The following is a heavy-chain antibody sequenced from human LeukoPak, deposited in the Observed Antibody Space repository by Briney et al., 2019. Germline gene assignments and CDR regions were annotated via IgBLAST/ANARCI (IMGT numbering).Heavy chain of an antibody. CDR1: GGSISSYY. J-gene: IGHJ6*03. D-gene: IGHD3-3*01. CDR3: ARGGTTYYDFWSGYYTNYYYCYYMDV. CDR2: IYYSGST. V-gene: IGHV4-59*12. Sequence: SETLSLTCTVSGGSISSYYWSWIRQPPGKGLEWIGYIYYSGSTNYNPSLKSRVTISVDTSKNQFSLKLSSVTAADTAVYYCARGGTTYYDFWSGYYTNYYYCYYMDVWGKGTTVTVSS.